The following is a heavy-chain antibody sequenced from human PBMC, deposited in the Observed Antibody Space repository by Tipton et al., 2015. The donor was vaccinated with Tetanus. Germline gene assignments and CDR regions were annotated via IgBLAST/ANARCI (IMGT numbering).Heavy chain of an antibody. D-gene: IGHD3-10*01. J-gene: IGHJ4*02. CDR1: GYTFSQYA. V-gene: IGHV1-18*01. CDR2: ISGHNGDS. Sequence: QVQLVQSGAEVRKPGASVRVSCKASGYTFSQYAIAWVRQVRGQGLEWMGWISGHNGDSRTAQRLQGRVTMTTDTSTSTASMEVRSLTYDDTAVYYCGRASGYHYGSGSYYSGEDYWGQGTLVTVSS. CDR3: GRASGYHYGSGSYYSGEDY.